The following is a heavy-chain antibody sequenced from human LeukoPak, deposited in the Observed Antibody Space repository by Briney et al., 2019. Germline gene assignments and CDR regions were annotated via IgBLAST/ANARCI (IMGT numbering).Heavy chain of an antibody. CDR2: ISSSDGGT. CDR3: AKGTLGSCNGATCYPLDY. V-gene: IGHV3-23*01. J-gene: IGHJ4*02. CDR1: GFTFSSYA. Sequence: GGSRRLSWAGSGFTFSSYAMAWVGKTPEKGLEWVAIISSSDGGTYYIDSVKGRFTISRDNSKNMLNLQMNSLRAEDTAVYYCAKGTLGSCNGATCYPLDYWGQGTLVTVSS. D-gene: IGHD2-8*01.